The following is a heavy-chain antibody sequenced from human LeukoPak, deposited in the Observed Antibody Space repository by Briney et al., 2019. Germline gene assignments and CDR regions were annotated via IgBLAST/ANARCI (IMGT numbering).Heavy chain of an antibody. V-gene: IGHV4-39*01. CDR3: TSEISSASNY. J-gene: IGHJ4*02. D-gene: IGHD6-6*01. CDR2: IYYTGST. CDR1: GGSISSSSYY. Sequence: SETLSLTCTVCGGSISSSSYYWDWIRQPPGEGLEWIGSIYYTGSTYYSPSLKSRVTISADTSKNEFSLKLSSVTAADTAVYYCTSEISSASNYWGQGSLVTVSS.